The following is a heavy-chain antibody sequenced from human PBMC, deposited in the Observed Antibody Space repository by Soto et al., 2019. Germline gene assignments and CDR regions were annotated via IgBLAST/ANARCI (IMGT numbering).Heavy chain of an antibody. Sequence: QLQLQESGPGLVKPSETLSLTCTVSGGSISSSSYYWGWIRQPPGKGLEWIGSIYYSGSTYYNPSLKSRVTISVDTSKNQFSLKLSSVTAADTAVYYCARAWTRGAFDIWGQGTMVTVSS. CDR1: GGSISSSSYY. D-gene: IGHD3-10*01. J-gene: IGHJ3*02. V-gene: IGHV4-39*01. CDR3: ARAWTRGAFDI. CDR2: IYYSGST.